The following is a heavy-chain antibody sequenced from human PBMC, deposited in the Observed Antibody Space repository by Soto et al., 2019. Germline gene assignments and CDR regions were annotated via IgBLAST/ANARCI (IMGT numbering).Heavy chain of an antibody. CDR3: VIDRRVDPWFDY. V-gene: IGHV3-7*03. Sequence: VQLVESGGGSVQPGGSLRLSCAASEFTFSRGYTCNHFWMRWVRQAPGRGLEWVANINKDGSEKYYVDSVKGRFTISRDNAKNALYLQRDGLSAEDAAIYYCVIDRRVDPWFDYWGQGTLVTVPS. D-gene: IGHD2-15*01. J-gene: IGHJ4*02. CDR1: EFTFSRGYTCNHFW. CDR2: INKDGSEK.